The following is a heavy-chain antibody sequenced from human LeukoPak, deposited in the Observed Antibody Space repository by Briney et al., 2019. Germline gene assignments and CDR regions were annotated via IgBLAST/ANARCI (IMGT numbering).Heavy chain of an antibody. CDR1: GGSISSYY. V-gene: IGHV4-4*07. Sequence: SETLSLTCTVSGGSISSYYWSWIRQPAGKGLEWIGRTYTSGSTNYNPSLKSRVTISVDKSKNQFSLKLSSVTAADTAVYYCAREGRVATIAPYYYYYMDVWGKGTTVTVSS. CDR3: AREGRVATIAPYYYYYMDV. CDR2: TYTSGST. J-gene: IGHJ6*03. D-gene: IGHD5-12*01.